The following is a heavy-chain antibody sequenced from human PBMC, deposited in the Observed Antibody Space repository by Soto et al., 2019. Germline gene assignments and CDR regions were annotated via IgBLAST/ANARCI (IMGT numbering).Heavy chain of an antibody. CDR2: ISAYNGNT. J-gene: IGHJ6*03. D-gene: IGHD1-7*01. Sequence: ASVKVSCKASGYTFTSYGISWVRQAPGQGLEWMGWISAYNGNTNYAQKLQGRVTMTTDTSTSTAYMELRSLRSDDTAVYYCAIGKTGTSAYYYYYMDVWGKGTTVTVSS. V-gene: IGHV1-18*01. CDR3: AIGKTGTSAYYYYYMDV. CDR1: GYTFTSYG.